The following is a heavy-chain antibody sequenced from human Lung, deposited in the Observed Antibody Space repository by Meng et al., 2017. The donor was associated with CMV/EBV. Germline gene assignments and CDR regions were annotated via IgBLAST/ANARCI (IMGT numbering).Heavy chain of an antibody. CDR1: GFTFSSYS. Sequence: GGSLRLXCAASGFTFSSYSMNWVRQAPGKGLEWVSSISSSSSYIYYADSVKGRFTISRDNAKNSLYLQMNSLRAEDTAVYYCAREWGRAGTPGSYYYGVDVWGQGNXVNGSS. J-gene: IGHJ6*02. CDR2: ISSSSSYI. D-gene: IGHD1-1*01. V-gene: IGHV3-21*01. CDR3: AREWGRAGTPGSYYYGVDV.